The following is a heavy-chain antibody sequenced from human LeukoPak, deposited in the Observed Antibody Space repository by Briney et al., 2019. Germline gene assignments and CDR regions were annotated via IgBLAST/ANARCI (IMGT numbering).Heavy chain of an antibody. Sequence: PSETLSLTRTVSGGSISSGSHYWSWIRQPAGKGLEWIGRIYTSGRTEYNPSLKSRVTISVEPSKNQFSLKLSSVTATDTAVYYCARKGDVWGKGTTVTVSS. J-gene: IGHJ6*04. V-gene: IGHV4-61*02. CDR2: IYTSGRT. CDR3: ARKGDV. CDR1: GGSISSGSHY.